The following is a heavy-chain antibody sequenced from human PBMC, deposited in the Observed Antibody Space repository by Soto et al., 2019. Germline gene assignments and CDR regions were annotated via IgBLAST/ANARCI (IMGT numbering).Heavy chain of an antibody. D-gene: IGHD4-17*01. CDR3: ARDPTRATVTTTLRPLDY. CDR1: GGSFSGYY. Sequence: QVQLQQWGAGLLKPSETLSLTCAVYGGSFSGYYWSWIRQPPGKGLEWMGEINHSGSTNYNPSLKSRVTISVDTSKNQFSLQLSSVTAADTAVYYCARDPTRATVTTTLRPLDYWGQGTLVTVSS. CDR2: INHSGST. J-gene: IGHJ4*02. V-gene: IGHV4-34*01.